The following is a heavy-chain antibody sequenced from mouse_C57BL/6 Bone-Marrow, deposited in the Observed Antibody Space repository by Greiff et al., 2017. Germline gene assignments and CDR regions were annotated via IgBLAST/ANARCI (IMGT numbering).Heavy chain of an antibody. CDR3: ARLETVVALDYAMDY. V-gene: IGHV5-2*01. D-gene: IGHD1-1*01. CDR2: INSDGGST. CDR1: EYEFPSHD. J-gene: IGHJ4*01. Sequence: EVQLVESGGGLVQPGESLKLSCESNEYEFPSHDMSWVRKPPETRLELVAAINSDGGSTYYPDTMERRFIISRDNTKKNLYLQMSSLRSEDTALYYCARLETVVALDYAMDYWGQGTSVTVAS.